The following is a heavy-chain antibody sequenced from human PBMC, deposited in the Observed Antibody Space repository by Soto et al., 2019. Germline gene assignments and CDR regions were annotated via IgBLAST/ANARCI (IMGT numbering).Heavy chain of an antibody. CDR2: ISAYNGNT. D-gene: IGHD2-15*01. J-gene: IGHJ6*03. CDR3: ARVLGGSCYGTCYYYYMDV. Sequence: ASVKVSCKASGYTFTSYGISWVRQAPGQGLEWMGWISAYNGNTNYAQKVQGRVTMTTDTSTSTAYMELRSLRSDDTAVYYCARVLGGSCYGTCYYYYMDVWGKGTTVTVSS. V-gene: IGHV1-18*01. CDR1: GYTFTSYG.